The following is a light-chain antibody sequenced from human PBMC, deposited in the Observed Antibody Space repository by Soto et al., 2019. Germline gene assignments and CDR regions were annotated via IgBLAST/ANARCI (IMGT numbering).Light chain of an antibody. Sequence: EIVLTQSPGTLSLSPGERATLSCRASQSVSSSYLAWYQQKPGQGPRLLIYVASSRATGIPDRFSGSGSGTDFTLTISRLEPEDFAVYYCQQYGSSPRTFGQGTKLEIK. J-gene: IGKJ2*01. CDR3: QQYGSSPRT. V-gene: IGKV3-20*01. CDR1: QSVSSSY. CDR2: VAS.